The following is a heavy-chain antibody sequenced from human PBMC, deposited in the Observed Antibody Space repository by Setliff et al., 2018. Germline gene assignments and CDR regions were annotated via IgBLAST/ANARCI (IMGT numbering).Heavy chain of an antibody. J-gene: IGHJ3*02. V-gene: IGHV3-73*01. CDR3: TFARDGYDFFDI. CDR2: IRGRTDNYAT. Sequence: GASLRLSCAASGFSFSGSAVYWVRQASVKGLEWIGRIRGRTDNYATAYAASVRGRFTISRDDSKNTAYLQMNSLKTEDTAVYYCTFARDGYDFFDIWGQGTMVTVSS. CDR1: GFSFSGSA. D-gene: IGHD3-16*01.